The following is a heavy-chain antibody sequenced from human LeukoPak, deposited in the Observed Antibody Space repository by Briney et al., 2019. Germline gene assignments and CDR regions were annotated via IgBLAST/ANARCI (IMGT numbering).Heavy chain of an antibody. J-gene: IGHJ4*02. Sequence: PGGSLRLSCAASGFTVSANYMSWVRQAPGKGLEWVSVIYSGGSTYYADSVKGRFTIFRDSSKNTLYLQMNSLRAEDTAVCCCARDNGYNSGSLGYWGQGTLVTVSS. CDR2: IYSGGST. CDR3: ARDNGYNSGSLGY. D-gene: IGHD6-19*01. V-gene: IGHV3-66*02. CDR1: GFTVSANY.